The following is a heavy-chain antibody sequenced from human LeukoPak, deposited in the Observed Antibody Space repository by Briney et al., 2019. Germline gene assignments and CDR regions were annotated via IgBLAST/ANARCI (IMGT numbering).Heavy chain of an antibody. CDR3: ARALAAAGDYFDS. D-gene: IGHD6-13*01. V-gene: IGHV4-4*07. CDR2: VYPSRNT. CDR1: GDSISSYY. J-gene: IGHJ4*02. Sequence: PSGTLSLTCTVSGDSISSYYWNWIRQPAGKGLEWIGRVYPSRNTNYNPSLKSRILISVDTSKNQFSLKLSSVTAADTAVYYCARALAAAGDYFDSWGREPWSPSPQ.